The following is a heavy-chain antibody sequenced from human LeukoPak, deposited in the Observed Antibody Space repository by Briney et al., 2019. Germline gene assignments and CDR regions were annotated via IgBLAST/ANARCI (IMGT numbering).Heavy chain of an antibody. V-gene: IGHV1-69*05. CDR1: GGTFSSYA. CDR2: IIPIFGTA. D-gene: IGHD2-21*01. Sequence: SVKVSCKASGGTFSSYAISWVRQAPGQGPEWMGGIIPIFGTANYAQKFQGRVTITTDESTSTAYMELSSLRSEDTAVYYCARGLQNYGGIEGDAFDIWGQGTMVTVSS. J-gene: IGHJ3*02. CDR3: ARGLQNYGGIEGDAFDI.